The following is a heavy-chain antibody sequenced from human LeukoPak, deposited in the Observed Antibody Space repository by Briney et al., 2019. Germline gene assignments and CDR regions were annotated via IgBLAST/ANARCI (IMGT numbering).Heavy chain of an antibody. D-gene: IGHD3-3*01. CDR1: GFTFSSYA. CDR3: AKGRYFWRANANDI. CDR2: ISGSGGST. Sequence: GGSLRHLCAASGFTFSSYAMSWVRQAPGKGLEWVSAISGSGGSTYYADSVKGRFTISRDNSKNTLYLQMNSLRAEDTAVYYCAKGRYFWRANANDIWGQGTLVTVSS. V-gene: IGHV3-23*01. J-gene: IGHJ4*02.